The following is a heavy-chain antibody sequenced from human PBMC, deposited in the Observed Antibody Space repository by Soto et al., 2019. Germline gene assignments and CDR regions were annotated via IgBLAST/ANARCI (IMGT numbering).Heavy chain of an antibody. CDR2: IYYSGST. CDR1: GGSISSGSFY. Sequence: PSETLSLTCTVSGGSISSGSFYWSWIRQPPGEGLEWIGSIYYSGSTTYNPSLKSRVTISLDTSKNQFSLNVSSVTAADTAIYYCARDSQSNWFFKWGQGTPVTVSS. D-gene: IGHD6-13*01. CDR3: ARDSQSNWFFK. J-gene: IGHJ4*02. V-gene: IGHV4-61*01.